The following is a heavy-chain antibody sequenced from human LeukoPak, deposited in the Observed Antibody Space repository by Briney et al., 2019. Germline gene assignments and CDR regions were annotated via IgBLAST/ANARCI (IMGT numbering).Heavy chain of an antibody. CDR2: ISYDGSNK. V-gene: IGHV3-30*04. D-gene: IGHD3-10*01. Sequence: GRSLSLSCAASGFTFSSYAMHWVRQAPGKGLEWVAVISYDGSNKYYADSVKGRFTISRDNSKNTLYLQMNSLRAEDTAVYYCARDRETTYYYGSFLYWGQGTLVTVSS. CDR1: GFTFSSYA. J-gene: IGHJ4*02. CDR3: ARDRETTYYYGSFLY.